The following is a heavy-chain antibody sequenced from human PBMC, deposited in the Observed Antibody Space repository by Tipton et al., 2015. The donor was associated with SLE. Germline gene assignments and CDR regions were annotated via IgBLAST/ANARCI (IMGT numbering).Heavy chain of an antibody. CDR2: IYTSGST. Sequence: TLSLTCTASGGSISSYYWSWIRQPPGKGLEWIGYIYTSGSTNYNPSLKSRVTISVDTSKNQFSLKLSSVTAADTAVYYCARLYYDILTGSYYFDYWGQGTLVTVSS. V-gene: IGHV4-4*09. CDR1: GGSISSYY. CDR3: ARLYYDILTGSYYFDY. J-gene: IGHJ4*02. D-gene: IGHD3-9*01.